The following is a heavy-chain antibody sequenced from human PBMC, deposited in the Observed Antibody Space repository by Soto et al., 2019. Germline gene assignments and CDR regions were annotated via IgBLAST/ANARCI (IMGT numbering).Heavy chain of an antibody. CDR1: GFTFSNAW. J-gene: IGHJ6*02. CDR3: TTNKRYSAILDL. V-gene: IGHV3-15*07. CDR2: IKSQTNGGTT. D-gene: IGHD5-12*01. Sequence: GGSLRLSCAASGFTFSNAWMNWVRQAPGKGLEWVGRIKSQTNGGTTDYAAPVKGRFTISRDDSKNTLYLQMTSLKIEDTGVYYCTTNKRYSAILDLRGQGTTVTVSS.